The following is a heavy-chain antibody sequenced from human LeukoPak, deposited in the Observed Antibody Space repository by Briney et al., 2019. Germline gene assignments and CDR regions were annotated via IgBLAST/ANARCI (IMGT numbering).Heavy chain of an antibody. CDR1: GGTFSSYA. J-gene: IGHJ3*02. Sequence: ASVTVSCTASGGTFSSYAISWARQAPGQGLEWMGGIIPIFGTANYAQKFQGRVTITADESTSTAYMELSSLRSEDTAVYYCARAGSKGDSSGYPGAFDIWGQGTMVTVSS. V-gene: IGHV1-69*13. CDR2: IIPIFGTA. D-gene: IGHD3-22*01. CDR3: ARAGSKGDSSGYPGAFDI.